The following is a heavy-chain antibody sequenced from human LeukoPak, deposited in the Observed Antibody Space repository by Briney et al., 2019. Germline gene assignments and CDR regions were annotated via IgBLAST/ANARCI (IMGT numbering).Heavy chain of an antibody. D-gene: IGHD5-24*01. V-gene: IGHV3-23*01. J-gene: IGHJ4*02. CDR1: GFAFSSSA. CDR3: AKSGYNRFDY. CDR2: ISGSGSGGST. Sequence: GGSLRLSCAASGFAFSSSAMSWVRQAPGKGLEWVSSISGSGSGGSTYYADSVKGRFTISRDNSKNTLYLQMNSLRAEDTAVYYCAKSGYNRFDYWGQGTLVTVSS.